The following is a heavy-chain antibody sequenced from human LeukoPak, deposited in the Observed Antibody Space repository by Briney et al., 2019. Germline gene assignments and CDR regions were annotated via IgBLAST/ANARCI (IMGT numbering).Heavy chain of an antibody. D-gene: IGHD1-26*01. Sequence: GGSLRLSCAASGFTFSSYSMNWVRQAPGKGLEWVSSISTSSIYIYYADSVKGRFTISRDNAKNSLYLQMNSLRAEDTAVYYCASFLRGSYLPYYFDYWGQGTLVTVSS. V-gene: IGHV3-21*01. CDR1: GFTFSSYS. CDR2: ISTSSIYI. J-gene: IGHJ4*02. CDR3: ASFLRGSYLPYYFDY.